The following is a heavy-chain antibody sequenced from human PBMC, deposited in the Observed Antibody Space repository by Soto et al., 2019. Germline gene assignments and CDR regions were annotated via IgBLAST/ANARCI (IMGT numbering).Heavy chain of an antibody. J-gene: IGHJ4*02. CDR3: AGRSVDTAMVPFDY. V-gene: IGHV1-69*12. CDR1: GGTFSSYA. Sequence: QVQLVQSGAEVKKPGSSVKVSCKASGGTFSSYAISWVRQAPGQGLEWMGGIIPIFGTANYAQKFQGRVTITADESTSTAYMELSSLRSEDTAVYYCAGRSVDTAMVPFDYWGQGTLVTVSS. D-gene: IGHD5-18*01. CDR2: IIPIFGTA.